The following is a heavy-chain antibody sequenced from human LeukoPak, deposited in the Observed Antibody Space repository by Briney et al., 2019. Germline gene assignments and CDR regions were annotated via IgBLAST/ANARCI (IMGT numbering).Heavy chain of an antibody. V-gene: IGHV4-4*07. D-gene: IGHD3-10*01. J-gene: IGHJ5*02. CDR2: IYTSGST. Sequence: SETLSLTYTVSGGSISSYYWSWIRQPAGKGLEWIGRIYTSGSTNYNPSLKSRVTMSVDTSKNQFSLKLSSVTAADTAVYYCARDRILWFGEQFDPWGQGTLVTVSS. CDR3: ARDRILWFGEQFDP. CDR1: GGSISSYY.